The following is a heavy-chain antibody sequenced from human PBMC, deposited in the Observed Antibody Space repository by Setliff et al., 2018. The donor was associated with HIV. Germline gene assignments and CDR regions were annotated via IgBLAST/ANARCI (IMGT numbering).Heavy chain of an antibody. CDR2: VSYSGTT. CDR1: SGPFSSRHY. CDR3: ARHQSGYNFSPFDN. Sequence: SGTLSLTCTVSSGPFSSRHYWGGIRQSPGKGLEWIGSVSYSGTTYYNPSLRSRVTLSVDTSKNQFSLILSSVTAADTATYYCARHQSGYNFSPFDNWGLGSLVTVSS. V-gene: IGHV4-39*01. J-gene: IGHJ4*02. D-gene: IGHD5-12*01.